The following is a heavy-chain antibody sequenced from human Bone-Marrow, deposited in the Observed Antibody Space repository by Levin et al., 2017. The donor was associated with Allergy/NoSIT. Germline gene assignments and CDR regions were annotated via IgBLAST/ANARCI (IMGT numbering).Heavy chain of an antibody. J-gene: IGHJ5*02. D-gene: IGHD2-21*01. CDR3: ARSINWFDP. CDR2: INPKSGGT. V-gene: IGHV1-2*02. CDR1: GYTFNDYY. Sequence: GESLKISCKASGYTFNDYYIHWVRQAPGQGLEWLGWINPKSGGTNYAQKFQGRVTMTRDTSITTVYMELSRLRSDDTAVYYCARSINWFDPWGQGTLVTVSS.